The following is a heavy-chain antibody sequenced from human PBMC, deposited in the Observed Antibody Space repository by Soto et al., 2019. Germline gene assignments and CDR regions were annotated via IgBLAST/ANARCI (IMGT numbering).Heavy chain of an antibody. CDR1: EFTFSSYW. J-gene: IGHJ4*02. V-gene: IGHV3-74*01. Sequence: AGGSLRLSCAASEFTFSSYWMHWVRQVPGKGLMWISHINSDGSGTSYADSVKGRFTISRDNARNTLYLQMNSLRVEDTGIYYCARDTPGDGVDCWGQGTLVTVSS. D-gene: IGHD4-17*01. CDR3: ARDTPGDGVDC. CDR2: INSDGSGT.